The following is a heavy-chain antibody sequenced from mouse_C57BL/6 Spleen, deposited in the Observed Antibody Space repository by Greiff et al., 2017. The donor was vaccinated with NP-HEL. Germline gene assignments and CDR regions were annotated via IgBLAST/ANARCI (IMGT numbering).Heavy chain of an antibody. CDR1: GYSITSGYD. CDR3: ARGAIYGNPWGFAY. Sequence: EVMLVESGPGMVKPSQSLSLTCTVTGYSITSGYDWHWIRHFPGNKLEWMGYISYSGSTNYNPSLKSRISITHDTSKNHFFLKLNSVTTEDTATYYCARGAIYGNPWGFAYWGQGTLVTVSA. CDR2: ISYSGST. D-gene: IGHD2-1*01. J-gene: IGHJ3*01. V-gene: IGHV3-1*01.